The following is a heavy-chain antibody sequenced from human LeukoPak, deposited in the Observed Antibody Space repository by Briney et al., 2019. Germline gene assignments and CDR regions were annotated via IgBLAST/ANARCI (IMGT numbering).Heavy chain of an antibody. D-gene: IGHD2-8*01. V-gene: IGHV3-23*01. CDR3: AKDYRCTNGVCFSNWFDP. CDR1: GFTFSSYA. Sequence: GGSLRLSCAASGFTFSSYAMSWVRQAPGKGLEWVSAISGSGGSTYYADSVKGRFTISRENSKNTLCLQMNSLRAEDTAVYYCAKDYRCTNGVCFSNWFDPWGQGTLVTVSS. J-gene: IGHJ5*02. CDR2: ISGSGGST.